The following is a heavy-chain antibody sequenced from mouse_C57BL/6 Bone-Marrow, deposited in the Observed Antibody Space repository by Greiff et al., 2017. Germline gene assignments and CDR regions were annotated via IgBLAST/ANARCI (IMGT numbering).Heavy chain of an antibody. D-gene: IGHD1-1*01. CDR2: IRSKSNNYAT. CDR1: GFSFNTYA. J-gene: IGHJ1*03. CDR3: VRQGYGSSYGYWYFDV. V-gene: IGHV10-1*01. Sequence: EVQLVESGGGLVQPKGSLKLSCAASGFSFNTYAMNWVRQAPGTGLEWVARIRSKSNNYATYYADSVKDRFTISRDDSESMLYLQMNNLKTEDTAMYYCVRQGYGSSYGYWYFDVWGTGTTVTVSS.